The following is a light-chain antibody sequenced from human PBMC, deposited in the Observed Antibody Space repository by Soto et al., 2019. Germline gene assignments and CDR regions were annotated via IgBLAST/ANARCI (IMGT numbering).Light chain of an antibody. CDR3: SSYTSRNTLA. CDR1: SSDVGGYNF. Sequence: QSALTQPASVSGSPGQSITISCTGTSSDVGGYNFVSWYQQHPGKAPQLMIYEVTDRPSGVSNRLYGSKSGSTASLTISGLQAEAEADYYCSSYTSRNTLAFGGGTKVTVL. CDR2: EVT. J-gene: IGLJ2*01. V-gene: IGLV2-14*01.